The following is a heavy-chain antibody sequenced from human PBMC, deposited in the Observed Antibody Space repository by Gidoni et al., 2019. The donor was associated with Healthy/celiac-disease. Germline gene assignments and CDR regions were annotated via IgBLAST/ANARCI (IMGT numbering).Heavy chain of an antibody. Sequence: EVQLVESGGGLVKPGGSLRLSCAASGFTFSSYSMNWVRQAPGKGLEWVSSISSSSSYIYYADSVKGRFTISRDNAKNSLYLQMNSLRAEDTAVYYCARVHGELRGLDYCGQGTLVTVSS. CDR1: GFTFSSYS. J-gene: IGHJ4*02. CDR2: ISSSSSYI. V-gene: IGHV3-21*01. D-gene: IGHD4-17*01. CDR3: ARVHGELRGLDY.